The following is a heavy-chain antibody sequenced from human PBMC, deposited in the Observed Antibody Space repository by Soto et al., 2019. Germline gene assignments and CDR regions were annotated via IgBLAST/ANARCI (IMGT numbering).Heavy chain of an antibody. CDR2: ISPSGDRT. CDR1: GFPFTSFY. Sequence: ASVKVSCEASGFPFTSFYMHWVRQAPGQGLEWMGIISPSGDRTSFAQRLQGRVTMTRDTSTSTVYMELSSLNSEDTAVYYCAREVTVGVGATDYWGQGTLVTVSS. D-gene: IGHD1-26*01. CDR3: AREVTVGVGATDY. J-gene: IGHJ4*02. V-gene: IGHV1-46*04.